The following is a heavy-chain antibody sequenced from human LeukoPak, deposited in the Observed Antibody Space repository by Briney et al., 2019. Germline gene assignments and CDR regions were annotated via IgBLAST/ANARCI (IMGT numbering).Heavy chain of an antibody. Sequence: PSETLSLTCTVSGGSISSSSYYWGWIRQPPGKGLEWIGSIYYSGSTYYNPSLKSRVTISVDTSKSQFSLELSSVTAADTAVYYCASLTVTMSGSYYYYYGMDVWGQGTTVTVSS. CDR2: IYYSGST. CDR3: ASLTVTMSGSYYYYYGMDV. J-gene: IGHJ6*02. D-gene: IGHD4-17*01. CDR1: GGSISSSSYY. V-gene: IGHV4-39*01.